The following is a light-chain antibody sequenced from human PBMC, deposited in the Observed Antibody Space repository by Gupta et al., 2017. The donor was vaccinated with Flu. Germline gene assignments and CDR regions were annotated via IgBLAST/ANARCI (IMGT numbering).Light chain of an antibody. Sequence: GTLYLSPGERATPSCRARQSVQLKYLGWYQQRPGQDPRLLIYDASRRANGIPDRFSGSGSGTEFTLTIRRREPEDIAVYYCQQKYHPPVTFGRGTKVEIK. V-gene: IGKV3-20*01. J-gene: IGKJ4*01. CDR3: QQKYHPPVT. CDR1: QSVQLKY. CDR2: DAS.